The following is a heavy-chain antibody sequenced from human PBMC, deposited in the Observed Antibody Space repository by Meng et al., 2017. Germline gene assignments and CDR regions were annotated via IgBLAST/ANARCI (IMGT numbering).Heavy chain of an antibody. CDR1: GYNFPDYY. V-gene: IGHV1-2*06. CDR2: INPKSGDT. J-gene: IGHJ4*02. Sequence: QVQLGQSGAEVKKPGASVKVSCKPSGYNFPDYYMHWMRRAPGQGLEWMGRINPKSGDTHYAQKFQARVTMTGDTSISTAYMELSGLRSDDTAMYYCARDEDISAAGKLFGDYWGQGTLVTVSS. CDR3: ARDEDISAAGKLFGDY. D-gene: IGHD6-25*01.